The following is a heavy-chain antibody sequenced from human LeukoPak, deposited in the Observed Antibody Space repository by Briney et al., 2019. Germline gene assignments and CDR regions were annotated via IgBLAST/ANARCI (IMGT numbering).Heavy chain of an antibody. CDR1: GGSISSSSYY. Sequence: SETLSLTCTVSGGSISSSSYYWGWIRQPPGKGLEWIGSIYYSGSTYYNPSLKSRVTISVDTSKNQFSLKLSSVTAADTAVYYCARGRGDLDAFDIWGQGTMVTVSS. D-gene: IGHD2-21*02. J-gene: IGHJ3*02. V-gene: IGHV4-39*07. CDR2: IYYSGST. CDR3: ARGRGDLDAFDI.